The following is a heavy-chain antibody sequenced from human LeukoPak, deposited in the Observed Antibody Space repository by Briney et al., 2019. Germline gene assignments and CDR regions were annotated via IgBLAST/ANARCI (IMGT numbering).Heavy chain of an antibody. CDR1: GYTFTGYY. J-gene: IGHJ6*03. V-gene: IGHV1-46*01. D-gene: IGHD6-6*01. Sequence: EASVKVSCKASGYTFTGYYMHWVRQAPGQGLEWMGIINPSGGSTSYAQKFQGRVTMTRDTSTSTVYMELSSLRSEDTAVYYCARSLSIAARPRYYYMDVWGKGTTVTVSS. CDR3: ARSLSIAARPRYYYMDV. CDR2: INPSGGST.